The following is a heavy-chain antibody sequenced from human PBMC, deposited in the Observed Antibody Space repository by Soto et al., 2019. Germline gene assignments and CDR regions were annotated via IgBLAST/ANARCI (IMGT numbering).Heavy chain of an antibody. J-gene: IGHJ5*02. CDR1: GGSISSGGYY. D-gene: IGHD3-9*01. Sequence: PSETLSLTCTVSGGSISSGGYYWSWIRQHPGKGLEWIGYIYYSGSTYYNPSLKSRVTISVDTSKNQFSLKLSSVTAADTAVYYCARSYYDILTGYYAPNNWFAPWGQGTLVTVSS. V-gene: IGHV4-31*03. CDR2: IYYSGST. CDR3: ARSYYDILTGYYAPNNWFAP.